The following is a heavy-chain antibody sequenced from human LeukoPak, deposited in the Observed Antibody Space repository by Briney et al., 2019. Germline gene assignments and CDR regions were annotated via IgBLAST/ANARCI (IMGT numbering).Heavy chain of an antibody. V-gene: IGHV4-59*01. CDR2: IYYSGST. CDR3: AIIAVAGTLLDY. D-gene: IGHD6-19*01. CDR1: GGSISSYY. J-gene: IGHJ4*02. Sequence: SETLSLTCTVSGGSISSYYWSWIRQPPGKGLGWIGYIYYSGSTNYNPSLKSRVTISVDTSKNQFSLKLSSVTAADTAVYYCAIIAVAGTLLDYWGQGSLVTVSS.